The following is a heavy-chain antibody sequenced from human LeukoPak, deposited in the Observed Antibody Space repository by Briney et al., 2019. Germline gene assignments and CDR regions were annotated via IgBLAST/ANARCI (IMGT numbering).Heavy chain of an antibody. CDR1: GFSGFTFNTYA. CDR2: ISGSGGST. CDR3: TRDEADRPGVKVAIADY. J-gene: IGHJ4*02. D-gene: IGHD2/OR15-2a*01. Sequence: VGSLRLSGAASGFSGFTFNTYAMGWVRQAPGKGLEWVSAISGSGGSTYYADSVKGRVTISRDNSKNTLHLQMNSLRAEDTATYYCTRDEADRPGVKVAIADYWGGGTVVPVSS. V-gene: IGHV3-23*01.